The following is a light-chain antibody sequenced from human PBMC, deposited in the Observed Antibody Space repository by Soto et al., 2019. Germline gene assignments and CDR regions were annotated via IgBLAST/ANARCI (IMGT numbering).Light chain of an antibody. CDR3: SSYTSSSTYV. CDR2: DVS. V-gene: IGLV2-14*01. J-gene: IGLJ1*01. Sequence: QSALTQPASVSGSPGQSIAISCTGTSSDVGGYHYVSWYQQHPGKAPKLMVYDVSYRPSGVSNRFSGSKSGNTASLTISGLQAEDEADYYCSSYTSSSTYVFGTGTKVTVL. CDR1: SSDVGGYHY.